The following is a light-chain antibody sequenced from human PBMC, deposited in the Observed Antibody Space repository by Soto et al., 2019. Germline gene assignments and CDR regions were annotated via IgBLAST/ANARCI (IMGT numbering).Light chain of an antibody. CDR2: DAS. V-gene: IGKV1-5*01. CDR1: QSNSSY. J-gene: IGKJ2*01. CDR3: QQYNTYSST. Sequence: DIQMTQSPSTLSASVGDRVTITCRASQSNSSYLAWYQQKPGKAPKLLIYDASKLESGVPSRFSGSGSGTEFTLAIASLQPDDFATYYCQQYNTYSSTFGQGTKLEIK.